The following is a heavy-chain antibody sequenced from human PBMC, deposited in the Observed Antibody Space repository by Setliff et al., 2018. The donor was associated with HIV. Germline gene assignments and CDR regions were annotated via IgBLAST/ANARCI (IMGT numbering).Heavy chain of an antibody. CDR3: ARGRMGTRAGPLYYYYYMDV. D-gene: IGHD3-16*01. Sequence: PSETLSLTCIVSGASISSSDYFWVWIRQPPGKGLEWIGSIYHTGTTSYNRSLQSRVTISVDTSKNQFSLKLSSVTAADTAVYYCARGRMGTRAGPLYYYYYMDVWGKGTTVTVSS. CDR1: GASISSSDYF. V-gene: IGHV4-39*01. CDR2: IYHTGTT. J-gene: IGHJ6*03.